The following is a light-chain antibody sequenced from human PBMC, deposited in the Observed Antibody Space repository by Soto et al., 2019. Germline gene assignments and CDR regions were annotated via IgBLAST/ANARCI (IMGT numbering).Light chain of an antibody. J-gene: IGLJ2*01. V-gene: IGLV1-40*01. Sequence: HSVLTQPPSVSGAPGQRVTISCTGSSSNIGTGYDVHWYQQLPGTAPKLLIYGHNNRPSGVPDRFSASKSGTSASLAITGLQAEDEADYYCQSYDTSLSGSVVFGGGTKVTVL. CDR3: QSYDTSLSGSVV. CDR1: SSNIGTGYD. CDR2: GHN.